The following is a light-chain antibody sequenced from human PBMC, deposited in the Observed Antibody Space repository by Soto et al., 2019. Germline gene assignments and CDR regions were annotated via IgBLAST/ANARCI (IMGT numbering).Light chain of an antibody. V-gene: IGLV2-14*01. CDR1: SSDVGGYNY. CDR3: SSYTDNRPYV. Sequence: QSVLAQPASVSGSRGQSITISWTGTSSDVGGYNYVSWYQQLPGKAPKLMIYEVTNRPSGVSSRFSGSKSGNTASLTISGLQAEDEADYYCSSYTDNRPYVFGTGTKVTVL. CDR2: EVT. J-gene: IGLJ1*01.